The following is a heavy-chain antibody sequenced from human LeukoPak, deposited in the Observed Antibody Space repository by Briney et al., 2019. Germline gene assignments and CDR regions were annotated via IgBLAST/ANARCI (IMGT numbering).Heavy chain of an antibody. D-gene: IGHD3-10*01. V-gene: IGHV1-18*01. CDR3: ARDKHYGSGSEFGFDY. CDR2: ISVYNGNT. CDR1: GYTFTSYG. J-gene: IGHJ4*02. Sequence: APVKVSCKASGYTFTSYGISWVRQAPGQGLEWMGWISVYNGNTNYAQKLQGRVTMTTDTSTSTAYMELSRLRSDDTAVYYCARDKHYGSGSEFGFDYWGQGTLVTVSS.